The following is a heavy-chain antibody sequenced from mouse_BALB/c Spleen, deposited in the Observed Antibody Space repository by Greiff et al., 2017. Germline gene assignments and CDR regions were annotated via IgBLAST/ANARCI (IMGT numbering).Heavy chain of an antibody. V-gene: IGHV2-2*02. D-gene: IGHD1-1*01. J-gene: IGHJ2*01. CDR2: IWSGGST. CDR3: ARGGTTSYYFDY. CDR1: GFSLTSYG. Sequence: VNLVESGPGLVQPSQSLSITCTVSGFSLTSYGVHWVRQSPGKGLEWLGVIWSGGSTDYNAAFISRLSISKDNSKSQVFFKMNSLQANDTAIYYCARGGTTSYYFDYWGQGTTLTVSS.